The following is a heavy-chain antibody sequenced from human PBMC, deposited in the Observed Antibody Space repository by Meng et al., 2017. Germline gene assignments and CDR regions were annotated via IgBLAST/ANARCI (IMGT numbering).Heavy chain of an antibody. V-gene: IGHV3-48*03. Sequence: GGSLRLSCAASGFTFSSYEMNWVRQAPGKGLEWVSYISSSGSTIYYADSVKGRFTISRDNAKNSLYLQMTSLRAEDTAVYYCARDQELVPQTFDYWGQGTRVTVAS. J-gene: IGHJ4*02. CDR1: GFTFSSYE. CDR3: ARDQELVPQTFDY. D-gene: IGHD6-13*01. CDR2: ISSSGSTI.